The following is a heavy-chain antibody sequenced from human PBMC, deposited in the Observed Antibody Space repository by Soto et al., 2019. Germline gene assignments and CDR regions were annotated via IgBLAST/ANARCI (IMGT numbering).Heavy chain of an antibody. D-gene: IGHD3-22*01. CDR1: GYIFTAYG. CDR3: ARELNTESSAYYSFAF. V-gene: IGHV1-18*01. Sequence: QVQLVQSGPEVKMPGASVKVSCKTSGYIFTAYGLAWLRQAPGQRLEWMEWVSTNDDRTNYAQKFQGRVTMTTDRSTTTTSMELRSLRPDDTAVYYCARELNTESSAYYSFAFWGQGTLVTVSS. J-gene: IGHJ4*02. CDR2: VSTNDDRT.